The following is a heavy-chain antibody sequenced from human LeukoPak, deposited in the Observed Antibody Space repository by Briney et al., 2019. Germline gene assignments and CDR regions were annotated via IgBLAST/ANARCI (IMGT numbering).Heavy chain of an antibody. CDR1: VYTFTSYG. V-gene: IGHV1-18*01. D-gene: IGHD4-11*01. Sequence: ASVKVSCKASVYTFTSYGITWVRQSPGQGLEWVGWINTYNGNAKYAEKLQGRVTMTTDTSTTTAYMELRSLTSDDTAVYYCARWMTTVNPRRAKTYYYYMDVWGKGTTVTVSS. CDR2: INTYNGNA. CDR3: ARWMTTVNPRRAKTYYYYMDV. J-gene: IGHJ6*03.